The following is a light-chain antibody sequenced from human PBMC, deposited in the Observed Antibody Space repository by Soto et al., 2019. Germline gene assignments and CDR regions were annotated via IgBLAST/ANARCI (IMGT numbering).Light chain of an antibody. J-gene: IGLJ1*01. CDR1: SSDVGGYDY. CDR2: GVS. CDR3: NSYAASRNYV. V-gene: IGLV2-8*01. Sequence: QSALTQPPSASGSPGQSVTISCTGTSSDVGGYDYVSWYQQHPGKAPKLMIYGVSKRPSGVPDRFSGSKSGNTAFLTVSGLQAEDEADYYCNSYAASRNYVFGTGTKLTVL.